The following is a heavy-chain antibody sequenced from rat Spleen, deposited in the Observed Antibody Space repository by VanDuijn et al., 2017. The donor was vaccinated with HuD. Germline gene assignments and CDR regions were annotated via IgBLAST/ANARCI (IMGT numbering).Heavy chain of an antibody. CDR1: GSTSIDYD. Sequence: EVQRVESDGGLVQPGRSLNLTCPASGSTSIDYDMAWVRQAPTRGLEWVATSSYDGRNTYYRDSVKGRFTISRDNAKSTLSLQMDSLRSEDTATYYCAREIRHYFDYWGQGILVTVSS. J-gene: IGHJ2*01. CDR3: AREIRHYFDY. CDR2: SSYDGRNT. V-gene: IGHV5-29*01.